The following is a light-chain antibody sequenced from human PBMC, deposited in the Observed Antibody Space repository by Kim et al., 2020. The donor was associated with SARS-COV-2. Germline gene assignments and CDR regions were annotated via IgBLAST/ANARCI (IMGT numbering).Light chain of an antibody. J-gene: IGLJ3*02. CDR2: RNN. Sequence: QSVLNQPPSASGTPGQRVTISCSGSSSNIGSNYVYWYQQLPGTAPKLLIYRNNQRPSGVPDRFSGSKSGTSASLAISGLRSEDEADYYCAAWDDGLSGWVFGGGTQLTVL. CDR3: AAWDDGLSGWV. V-gene: IGLV1-47*01. CDR1: SSNIGSNY.